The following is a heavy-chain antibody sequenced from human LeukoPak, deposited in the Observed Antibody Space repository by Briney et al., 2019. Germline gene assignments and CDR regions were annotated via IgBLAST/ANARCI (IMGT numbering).Heavy chain of an antibody. V-gene: IGHV3-30*03. CDR3: ARDRDSGGYEIPEELLI. Sequence: PGGSLRLSCAASGFTFSSYDMHWVRQAPGKGLEWVALISYDGSNKYYADSVKGRFTISRDSSKNTLYLQMNSLRAEDTAVYYCARDRDSGGYEIPEELLIWGQGTLVTVSS. D-gene: IGHD5-12*01. CDR2: ISYDGSNK. J-gene: IGHJ4*02. CDR1: GFTFSSYD.